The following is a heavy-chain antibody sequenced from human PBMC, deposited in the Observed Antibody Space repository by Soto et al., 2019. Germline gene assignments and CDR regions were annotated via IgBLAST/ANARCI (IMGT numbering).Heavy chain of an antibody. CDR3: ARVGPTGGFDP. Sequence: QVHLVQSGAEVKKPGASVKVSCKASGYSFTDYYMHWVRQAPGQGLEWMGWINTKTGGTNYAQRVQGRVTMIGDTSINTAYMELSRLRSDDTAVYYCARVGPTGGFDPWGQGTVVTVSS. V-gene: IGHV1-2*02. J-gene: IGHJ5*02. CDR2: INTKTGGT. CDR1: GYSFTDYY. D-gene: IGHD1-26*01.